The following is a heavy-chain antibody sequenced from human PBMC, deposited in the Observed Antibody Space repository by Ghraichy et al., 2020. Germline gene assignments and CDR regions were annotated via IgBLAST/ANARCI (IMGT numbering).Heavy chain of an antibody. CDR3: ARGGEYYDFWSGPYYFDY. Sequence: GGPLRLSCAASGFTFSSYSMNWVRQAPGKGLEWVSYIISSSSTIYYADSVKGRFTISRDNAKNSLYLQMNSLRDEDTAVYYCARGGEYYDFWSGPYYFDYWGQGTLVTVSS. CDR1: GFTFSSYS. V-gene: IGHV3-48*02. D-gene: IGHD3-3*01. CDR2: IISSSSTI. J-gene: IGHJ4*02.